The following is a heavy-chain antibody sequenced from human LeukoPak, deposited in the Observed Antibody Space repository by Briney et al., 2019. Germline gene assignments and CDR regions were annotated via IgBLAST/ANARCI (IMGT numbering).Heavy chain of an antibody. CDR3: ARDNWVDC. CDR2: ISSSGSRT. CDR1: GLTFSDYY. Sequence: SGGSLRLSCAVSGLTFSDYYMSWIRQAPGKGLEWVSYISSSGSRTYYADSVKGRFTISRDNAKNSLYLQMNSLKVEDTAIYYCARDNWVDCWGQGTLVTVSS. V-gene: IGHV3-11*01. J-gene: IGHJ5*01.